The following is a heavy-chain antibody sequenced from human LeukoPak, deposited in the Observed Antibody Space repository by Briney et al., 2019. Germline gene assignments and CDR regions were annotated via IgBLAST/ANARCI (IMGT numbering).Heavy chain of an antibody. Sequence: PSETLSLTCAVYGGSFSGYYWSWIRQPPGKGLEWIGEINHSGSTNYNPSLKSRVTISVDKSKNQFSLKLSSVTAADTAVYYCAREAVAGIDYWGQGTLVTVSS. J-gene: IGHJ4*02. CDR1: GGSFSGYY. V-gene: IGHV4-34*01. D-gene: IGHD6-19*01. CDR3: AREAVAGIDY. CDR2: INHSGST.